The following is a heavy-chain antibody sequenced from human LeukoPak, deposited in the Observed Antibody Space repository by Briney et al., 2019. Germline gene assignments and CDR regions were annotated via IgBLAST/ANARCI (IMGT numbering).Heavy chain of an antibody. Sequence: ASVKVSCMTSGYTFTNFGISWVRQAPGQGLEWMGWISTYIYNTDYSQNLQGRVSMTTDASTTTAYMELRSLRSDDTAVYYCARHGNYYGSGHYFDNWGQGTLVTVSS. CDR2: ISTYIYNT. V-gene: IGHV1-18*01. CDR3: ARHGNYYGSGHYFDN. D-gene: IGHD3-10*01. CDR1: GYTFTNFG. J-gene: IGHJ4*02.